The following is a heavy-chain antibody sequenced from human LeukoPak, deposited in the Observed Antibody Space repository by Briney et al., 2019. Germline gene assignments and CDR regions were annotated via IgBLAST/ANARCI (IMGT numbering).Heavy chain of an antibody. V-gene: IGHV3-11*06. D-gene: IGHD1-26*01. J-gene: IGHJ4*02. CDR3: AREIVGAIDY. CDR1: GFTLSDYY. Sequence: TLRLSCAPSGFTLSDYYTSSSRDAPGEGLGWVSYISSSSSYTNYADSVKGRCTISRDNAKNSLYLQMNSLRAEDTAVYYCAREIVGAIDYWGQGTLVTVSS. CDR2: ISSSSSYT.